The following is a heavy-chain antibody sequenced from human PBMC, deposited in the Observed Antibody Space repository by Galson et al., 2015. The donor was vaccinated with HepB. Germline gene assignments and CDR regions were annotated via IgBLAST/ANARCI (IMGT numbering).Heavy chain of an antibody. Sequence: SLRLSCAASGFTFSSYAMNWVRQAPGKGLERVSTISGNGGSLYYADSVRGRFTISRDNSKNTQYLQMDSLRGEDTAVYYCAKGYFEWYRRGRHVFDIWGQGQMVIVSS. D-gene: IGHD3-9*01. J-gene: IGHJ3*02. CDR1: GFTFSSYA. CDR2: ISGNGGSL. CDR3: AKGYFEWYRRGRHVFDI. V-gene: IGHV3-23*01.